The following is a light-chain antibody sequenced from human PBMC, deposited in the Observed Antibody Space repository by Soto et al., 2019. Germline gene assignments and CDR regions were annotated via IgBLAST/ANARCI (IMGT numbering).Light chain of an antibody. CDR2: EVS. V-gene: IGLV2-14*01. CDR3: RSNTSRGTLV. CDR1: SSDVGGYNY. Sequence: QSALTQPASVSGSPGQSITISCTGTSSDVGGYNYVSWYQQHPGKAPKLMIYEVSNRPSGVSNRFSGSKSGNTASLTISGPQSDDGVNYYCRSNTSRGTLVFGGGT. J-gene: IGLJ3*02.